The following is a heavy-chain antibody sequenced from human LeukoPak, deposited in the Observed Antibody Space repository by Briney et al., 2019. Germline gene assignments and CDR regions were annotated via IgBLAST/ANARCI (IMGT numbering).Heavy chain of an antibody. D-gene: IGHD3-22*01. CDR3: ARDLGGLRYYDSIGYPN. V-gene: IGHV4-38-2*02. CDR2: IYHSGST. J-gene: IGHJ1*01. Sequence: SETLSLTCAVSGYSISSGYYWGWIRQPPGKGLEWIGSIYHSGSTYYNPSLKSRVTISVDTSKNQFSLKLSSVTAADTAVYYCARDLGGLRYYDSIGYPNWGQGTVVTVSS. CDR1: GYSISSGYY.